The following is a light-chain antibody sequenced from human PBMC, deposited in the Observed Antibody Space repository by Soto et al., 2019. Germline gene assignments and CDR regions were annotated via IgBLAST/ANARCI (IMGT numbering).Light chain of an antibody. CDR3: QQSNNWPYC. J-gene: IGKJ2*03. Sequence: EIVMTQSPATLSVSPGERVILSCRASQSVSDNLAWYQQKPGQAPRLLIYGASTRATTIPARFSGSGSGTEFTLTISSLQSEDFAVYYCQQSNNWPYCFGQGTRLDIK. CDR1: QSVSDN. V-gene: IGKV3-15*01. CDR2: GAS.